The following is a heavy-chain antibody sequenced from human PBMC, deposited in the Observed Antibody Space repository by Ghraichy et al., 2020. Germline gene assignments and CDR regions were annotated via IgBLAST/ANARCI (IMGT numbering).Heavy chain of an antibody. J-gene: IGHJ4*02. V-gene: IGHV3-30*04. CDR1: GFTFSSYA. Sequence: GGSLRLSCAASGFTFSSYAMHWVRQAPGKGLEWVAVISYDGSNKYYADSVKGRFTISRDNSKNTLYLQMNSLRAEDTAVYYCARDPVSGELDYWGQGTLVTVSS. CDR3: ARDPVSGELDY. CDR2: ISYDGSNK. D-gene: IGHD3-10*01.